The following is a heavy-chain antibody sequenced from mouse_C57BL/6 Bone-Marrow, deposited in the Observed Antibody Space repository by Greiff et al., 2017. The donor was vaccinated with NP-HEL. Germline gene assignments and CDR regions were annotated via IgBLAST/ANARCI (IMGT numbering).Heavy chain of an antibody. Sequence: QVQLQQPGADLVKPGASVKLSCKASGYTFTSYWMHWVKQRPGRGLEWIGRIDPNSGGTKFNEQFKTKATLTVDNPSSTAYMQLSSLTSEDSAVYYCAQYYYCSRGWYFYVWGTGTTVTVSS. D-gene: IGHD1-1*01. V-gene: IGHV1-72*01. CDR2: IDPNSGGT. J-gene: IGHJ1*03. CDR3: AQYYYCSRGWYFYV. CDR1: GYTFTSYW.